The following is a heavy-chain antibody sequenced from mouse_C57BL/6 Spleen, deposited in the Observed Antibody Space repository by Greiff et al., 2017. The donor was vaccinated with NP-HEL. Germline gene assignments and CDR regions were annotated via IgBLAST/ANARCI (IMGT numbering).Heavy chain of an antibody. CDR2: IYPSDSET. V-gene: IGHV1-61*01. CDR3: ARSAYGPWYLDV. CDR1: GYTFTSYW. Sequence: VQLQQSGAELVRPGSSVKLSCKASGYTFTSYWMDWVKQRPGQGLEWIGNIYPSDSETHYNQKFKDKATLTVDKSSSTAYMQLSSLTSEDSAVYYCARSAYGPWYLDVWGTGTTVTVSS. D-gene: IGHD1-1*02. J-gene: IGHJ1*03.